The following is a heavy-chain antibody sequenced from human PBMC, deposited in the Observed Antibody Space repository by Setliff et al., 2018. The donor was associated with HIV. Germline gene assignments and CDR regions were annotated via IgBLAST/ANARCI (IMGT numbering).Heavy chain of an antibody. CDR3: ARMDSSTWPDYYFYGMDV. CDR1: GGSMSSTIYY. V-gene: IGHV4-39*07. J-gene: IGHJ6*02. Sequence: PSETLSLTCTVSGGSMSSTIYYWGWIRQPPGKGLTWIGSIYYTGGTYYNPSLKSRVTISVDKSKSQFSLKVRSVTAADTAVYYCARMDSSTWPDYYFYGMDVWGQGTTVTVS. D-gene: IGHD2-2*01. CDR2: IYYTGGT.